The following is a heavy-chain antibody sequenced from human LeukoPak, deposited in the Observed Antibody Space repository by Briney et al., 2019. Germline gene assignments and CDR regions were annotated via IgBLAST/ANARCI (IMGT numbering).Heavy chain of an antibody. Sequence: GGSLRLSCAATRITFSDHYMDWVRQAPGKGLEWVGRTRNKANSYTTEYAASVKCRFTISRDDSKNSLYLQMNSLKTEDTAVYYCARVPKGSSWYFYYYYMDVWGKGTTVTVSS. D-gene: IGHD6-13*01. V-gene: IGHV3-72*01. CDR3: ARVPKGSSWYFYYYYMDV. CDR2: TRNKANSYTT. CDR1: RITFSDHY. J-gene: IGHJ6*03.